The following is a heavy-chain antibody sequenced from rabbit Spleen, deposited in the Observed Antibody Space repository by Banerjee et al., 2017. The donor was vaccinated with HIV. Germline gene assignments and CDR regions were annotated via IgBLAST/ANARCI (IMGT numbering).Heavy chain of an antibody. Sequence: QEQLEESGGDLVKPEGSLTLTCTASGFTLSSYWMCWVRQAPGKGLEWIACINGGATYYASWAKGRFTISKTSSTTVTLRMTSLTAADTATYFCAREVAARFNLWGQGTLVTVS. D-gene: IGHD4-1*01. V-gene: IGHV1S45*01. J-gene: IGHJ4*01. CDR1: GFTLSSYW. CDR3: AREVAARFNL. CDR2: INGGAT.